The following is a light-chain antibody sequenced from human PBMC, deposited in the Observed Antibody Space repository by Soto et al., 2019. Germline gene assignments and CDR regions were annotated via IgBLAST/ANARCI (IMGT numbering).Light chain of an antibody. CDR2: EVN. Sequence: QSALTQPPSASGSPGQSVTISCTGTSSDVGGYNYVSWYQQHPGKAPKLMIYEVNQRPSGVPDRFSGSKSGSTASLTVSGLQGEDEAEYYCSSYVGSNIVIFGGGTKVTVL. V-gene: IGLV2-8*01. J-gene: IGLJ2*01. CDR1: SSDVGGYNY. CDR3: SSYVGSNIVI.